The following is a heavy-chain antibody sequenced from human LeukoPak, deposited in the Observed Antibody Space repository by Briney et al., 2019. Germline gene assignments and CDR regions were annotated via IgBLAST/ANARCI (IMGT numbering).Heavy chain of an antibody. V-gene: IGHV1-18*01. D-gene: IGHD3-22*01. CDR2: ISAYNGNT. Sequence: ASVKVSCKASGYTFTSYGISWVRQAPGQGLEWMGWISAYNGNTNYAQKLQGRVTMTTVTSTSTAYMELRSLRSDDTAVYYCARSYYYDSSGCPDYWGQGTLVTVSS. CDR1: GYTFTSYG. CDR3: ARSYYYDSSGCPDY. J-gene: IGHJ4*02.